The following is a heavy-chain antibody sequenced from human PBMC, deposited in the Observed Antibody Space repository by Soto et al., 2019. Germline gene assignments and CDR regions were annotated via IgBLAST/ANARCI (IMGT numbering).Heavy chain of an antibody. CDR1: GGTFSSYT. D-gene: IGHD2-15*01. V-gene: IGHV1-69*02. CDR2: IIAILGIA. Sequence: QVQLVQSGAEVKKPGSSVKVSCTASGGTFSSYTLSWVRQAPGQGLAWMGRIIAILGIANYAQKFQGRVTITADKSTSTAYMELSSLRSEDTAVYYCAREEVVAANYSFDYWGQGTLVTVSS. CDR3: AREEVVAANYSFDY. J-gene: IGHJ4*02.